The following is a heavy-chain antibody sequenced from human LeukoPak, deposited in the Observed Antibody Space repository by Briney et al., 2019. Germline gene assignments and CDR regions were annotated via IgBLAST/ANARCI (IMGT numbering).Heavy chain of an antibody. V-gene: IGHV3-30*03. CDR3: AGSYSYYLDY. J-gene: IGHJ4*02. CDR2: ISYDGIKK. D-gene: IGHD2-15*01. CDR1: GFSISSYG. Sequence: GGSLRLSCAASGFSISSYGMHWVRQAPGKGLEGVAIISYDGIKKYYADSVNGRFTISRDESENTVFLQMNNLSAEDTAVYYCAGSYSYYLDYWGQGTLVTVSS.